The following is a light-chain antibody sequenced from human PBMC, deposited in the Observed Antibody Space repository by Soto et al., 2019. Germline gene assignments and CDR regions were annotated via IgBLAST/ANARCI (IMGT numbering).Light chain of an antibody. CDR3: QQEYCISWK. V-gene: IGKV1-39*01. CDR2: GAS. J-gene: IGKJ1*01. CDR1: QSISSY. Sequence: DIQMTQSPSSLSASVGDRVTITCRASQSISSYLNWYQQRPGKAPKVLIYGASTLQSGVPSRFRGSGSVTDFTLTNTSLQPISFATDYYQQEYCISWKSGHGTKVEIK.